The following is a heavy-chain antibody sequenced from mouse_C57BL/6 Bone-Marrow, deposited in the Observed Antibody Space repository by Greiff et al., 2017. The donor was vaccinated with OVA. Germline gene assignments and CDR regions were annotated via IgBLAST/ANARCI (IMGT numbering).Heavy chain of an antibody. V-gene: IGHV14-4*01. Sequence: VQLQQSGAELVRPGASVKLSCTASGFNIKDDYMHWVKQRPEQGLEWIGWIDPENGDTEYASKFQGKATITADTSSNTAYLQLSSLTYEGTAVYYCTTCGYWYCDVWGTGTTVTVSS. CDR3: TTCGYWYCDV. CDR1: GFNIKDDY. J-gene: IGHJ1*03. CDR2: IDPENGDT.